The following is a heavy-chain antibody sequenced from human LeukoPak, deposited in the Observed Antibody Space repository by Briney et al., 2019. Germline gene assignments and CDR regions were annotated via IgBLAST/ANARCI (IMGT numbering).Heavy chain of an antibody. CDR1: GFTFSNAW. V-gene: IGHV3-15*01. CDR2: IQRKTDGGTT. Sequence: GGSLRLSCAASGFTFSNAWMSWVRQAPGEGLEWVGRIQRKTDGGTTDYAAPVKGRFTISRDDSKNMVYLQMNSLTTEDTAVYYCARVVPPRAYLDYWGQGTLVTVSS. CDR3: ARVVPPRAYLDY. J-gene: IGHJ4*02. D-gene: IGHD4-23*01.